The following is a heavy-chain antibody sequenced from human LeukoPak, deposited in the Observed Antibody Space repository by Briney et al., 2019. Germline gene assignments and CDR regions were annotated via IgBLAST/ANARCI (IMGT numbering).Heavy chain of an antibody. Sequence: SETLSLTCTVAGGSISSYYWSWIRQPPGKGMEWIGYIYYSGSTNYNPSLQSRVTISVDTSKNQFSLKLSSVTAADTAVYYCAREVAAAGLFDPWGQGTLVTVSS. CDR1: GGSISSYY. CDR2: IYYSGST. J-gene: IGHJ5*02. D-gene: IGHD6-13*01. V-gene: IGHV4-59*01. CDR3: AREVAAAGLFDP.